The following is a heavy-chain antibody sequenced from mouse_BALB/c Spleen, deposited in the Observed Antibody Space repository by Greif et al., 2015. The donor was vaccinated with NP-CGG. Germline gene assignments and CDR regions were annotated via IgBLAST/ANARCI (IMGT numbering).Heavy chain of an antibody. V-gene: IGHV5-6-4*01. Sequence: EVQLVESGGGLVKPGGSLKLSCAASGFTFSSYTMSWVRQTPEKRLEWVATISSGGSYTYYPDSVKGRFTISRDNAKNTLCLQMSSVKSEDTAMYYCTRDGNYVRGTFDYWGQDTTLTVSS. J-gene: IGHJ2*01. CDR1: GFTFSSYT. D-gene: IGHD2-1*01. CDR3: TRDGNYVRGTFDY. CDR2: ISSGGSYT.